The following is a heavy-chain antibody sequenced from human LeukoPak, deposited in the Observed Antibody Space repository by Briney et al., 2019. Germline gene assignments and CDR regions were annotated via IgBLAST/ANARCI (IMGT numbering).Heavy chain of an antibody. CDR3: ARDPKPYSGWPYIDY. V-gene: IGHV3-11*01. J-gene: IGHJ4*02. CDR2: ISSSGSTI. D-gene: IGHD6-19*01. Sequence: GGSLRLSCAASGFTFSDYYMSWIRHAPGKGLEWVSYISSSGSTIYYADSVKGRFTISRDNAKNSLYLQMNSLRAEDTAVYYCARDPKPYSGWPYIDYWGQGTLVTVSS. CDR1: GFTFSDYY.